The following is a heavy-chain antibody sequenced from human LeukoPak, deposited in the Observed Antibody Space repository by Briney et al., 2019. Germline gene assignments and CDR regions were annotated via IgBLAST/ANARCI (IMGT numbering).Heavy chain of an antibody. CDR3: AKGVMALRLGELPQDY. Sequence: GGSLRLSCAASGFTFSSYAMSWVRQAPGKGLEWVSAISGSGGSTYYADSVKGRFTISRDNSKNTLYLQMNSLRAEDTAVYYCAKGVMALRLGELPQDYWGQGTLVTVSS. V-gene: IGHV3-23*01. CDR1: GFTFSSYA. CDR2: ISGSGGST. J-gene: IGHJ4*02. D-gene: IGHD3-16*01.